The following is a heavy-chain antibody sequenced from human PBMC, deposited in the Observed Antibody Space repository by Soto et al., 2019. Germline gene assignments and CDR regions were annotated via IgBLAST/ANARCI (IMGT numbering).Heavy chain of an antibody. J-gene: IGHJ4*02. CDR2: IYYSGST. Sequence: SETLSLTCTVSGGSISSYYWSWIRQPPGKGLEWIGYIYYSGSTNYNPSLKSRVTISVDTSKNQFSLKLSSVAAADTAVYYCARETIFGVVIFDYWGQGTLVTVSS. CDR3: ARETIFGVVIFDY. V-gene: IGHV4-59*12. D-gene: IGHD3-3*01. CDR1: GGSISSYY.